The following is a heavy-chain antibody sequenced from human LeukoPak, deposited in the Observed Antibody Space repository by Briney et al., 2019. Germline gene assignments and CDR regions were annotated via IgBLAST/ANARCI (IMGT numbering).Heavy chain of an antibody. CDR2: ISYDGSNK. J-gene: IGHJ4*02. CDR1: GFTFSSYG. CDR3: AKDQQSGRFLEWIGTGTTFDY. V-gene: IGHV3-30*18. D-gene: IGHD3-3*01. Sequence: GGSLRLSCAASGFTFSSYGMHWVRQAPGKGLEWVAVISYDGSNKYYADSVKGRFTISRDNSKNTLYLQMNSLRAEDTAVYYCAKDQQSGRFLEWIGTGTTFDYWGQGTLVTVSS.